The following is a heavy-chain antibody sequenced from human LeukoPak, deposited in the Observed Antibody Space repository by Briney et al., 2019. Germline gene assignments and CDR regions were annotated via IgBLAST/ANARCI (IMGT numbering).Heavy chain of an antibody. V-gene: IGHV6-1*01. CDR3: ARDFSITMVRGVINFIDY. Sequence: SQTLSLTCAISGDSVSSNSAAWNWIRQSPSRGLEWLGRTYYRSKWYNDYAVSVKSRITINPDTSKNQFSLQLNSVTPEDTAVYYCARDFSITMVRGVINFIDYWGQGTLVTASS. CDR2: TYYRSKWYN. CDR1: GDSVSSNSAA. J-gene: IGHJ4*02. D-gene: IGHD3-10*01.